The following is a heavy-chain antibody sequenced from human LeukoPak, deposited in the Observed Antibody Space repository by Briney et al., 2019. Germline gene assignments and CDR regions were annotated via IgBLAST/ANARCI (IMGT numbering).Heavy chain of an antibody. Sequence: PSETLSLTCTVSGGSISSSDYSWSWIRQPPGKGLEWIGYIYHRGSTNYNPSLKSRVTISVDTSKNQFSLKLSSVTAADTAVYYCARNSGSYYPPDYWGQRTLVTVSS. D-gene: IGHD1-26*01. CDR1: GGSISSSDYS. CDR3: ARNSGSYYPPDY. CDR2: IYHRGST. V-gene: IGHV4-61*08. J-gene: IGHJ4*02.